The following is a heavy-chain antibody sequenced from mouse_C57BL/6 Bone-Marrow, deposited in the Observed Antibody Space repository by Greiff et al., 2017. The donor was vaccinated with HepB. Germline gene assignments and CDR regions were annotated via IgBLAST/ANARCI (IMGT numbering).Heavy chain of an antibody. V-gene: IGHV5-12*01. D-gene: IGHD1-1*01. CDR3: ASQPLYYGSSYHWYFDV. Sequence: EVQLVESGGGLVQPGGSLKLSCAASGFTFSDYYMYWVRQTPEKRLEWVAYISNGGGSTYYPDTVKGRFTISRDNAKNTLYLQMSRLKSEDTAMYYCASQPLYYGSSYHWYFDVWGTGTTVTVSS. J-gene: IGHJ1*03. CDR2: ISNGGGST. CDR1: GFTFSDYY.